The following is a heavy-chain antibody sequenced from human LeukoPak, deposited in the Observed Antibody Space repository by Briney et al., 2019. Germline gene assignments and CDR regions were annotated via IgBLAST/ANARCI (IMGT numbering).Heavy chain of an antibody. V-gene: IGHV4-39*01. CDR3: ARQVPGGGYYYYYMDV. J-gene: IGHJ6*03. D-gene: IGHD3-16*01. CDR2: IYYSGST. Sequence: SETLSLTCTVSGGSISSSSYYWGWIRQPPGKGLEWIGSIYYSGSTYYNPSLKSRVTISVDTSKNQFSLKLSSVTAADTAVYYCARQVPGGGYYYYYMDVWGKGTTVTVSS. CDR1: GGSISSSSYY.